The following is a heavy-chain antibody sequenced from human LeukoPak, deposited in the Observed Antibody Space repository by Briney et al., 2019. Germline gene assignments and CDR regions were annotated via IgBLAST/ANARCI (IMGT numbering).Heavy chain of an antibody. V-gene: IGHV1-46*01. CDR1: GYTFTSYY. CDR3: ARDRSSGWPGDY. CDR2: INPSGGST. D-gene: IGHD6-19*01. J-gene: IGHJ4*02. Sequence: ASVKVSCEASGYTFTSYYMHWVRQAPGQGLEWMGIINPSGGSTSYAQKFQGRVTMTRDTSTSTVYMELSSLRSEDTAVYYCARDRSSGWPGDYWGQGTLVTVSS.